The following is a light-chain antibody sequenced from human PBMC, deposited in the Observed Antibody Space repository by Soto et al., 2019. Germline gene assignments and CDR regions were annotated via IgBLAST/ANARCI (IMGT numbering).Light chain of an antibody. CDR2: EDN. CDR3: QSYDRSTVV. V-gene: IGLV6-57*02. CDR1: SGSIASDY. Sequence: NFMLTQPHSVSESPGKTVTISCTGSSGSIASDYVQWYQQRPGSAPTTVIYEDNQRPSGVPDRFSGSIDRSSNSASLTISGLKTEDEADYYCQSYDRSTVVFGGGTKLTVL. J-gene: IGLJ2*01.